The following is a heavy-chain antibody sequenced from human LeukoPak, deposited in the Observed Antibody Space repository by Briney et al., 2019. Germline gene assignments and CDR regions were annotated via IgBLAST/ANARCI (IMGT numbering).Heavy chain of an antibody. CDR2: INWNGGST. V-gene: IGHV3-20*04. D-gene: IGHD6-13*01. CDR3: ARDRYSSSWLNWFDP. J-gene: IGHJ5*02. CDR1: GFTFDDYG. Sequence: PGGSLRLSCAASGFTFDDYGMGWVRQAPGKGLEWVSGINWNGGSTGYADSVKGRFTISRDNAKNSLYLQMNSLRAEDTALYYCARDRYSSSWLNWFDPWGQGTLVTVSS.